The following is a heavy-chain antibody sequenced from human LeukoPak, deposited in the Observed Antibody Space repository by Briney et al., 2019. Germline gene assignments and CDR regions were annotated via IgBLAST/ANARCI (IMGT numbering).Heavy chain of an antibody. V-gene: IGHV3-23*01. CDR1: GFIFSNKW. CDR2: ITASSGTT. D-gene: IGHD3-10*01. J-gene: IGHJ4*02. CDR3: ARDRRIGELFY. Sequence: GGSLRLSCAASGFIFSNKWMSWVRLAPGKGLEWVSGITASSGTTYYADSVKGRFTISRDNSKNTLYLQMNSLRAEDTAVYYCARDRRIGELFYWGQETLVTVSS.